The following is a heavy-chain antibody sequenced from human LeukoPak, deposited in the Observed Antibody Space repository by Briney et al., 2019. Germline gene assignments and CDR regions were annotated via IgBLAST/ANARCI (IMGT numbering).Heavy chain of an antibody. Sequence: GGSLRLSCVVSGFTFSSYAMSWVRQAPGKGLEFVSTISGSGGSTYYADSVKGRFTISRDKSKNTLYLQMNSLRAEDTAVYYCAKVAWAGWYIYYFAYWGEGTLVTVSS. CDR1: GFTFSSYA. CDR2: ISGSGGST. D-gene: IGHD6-19*01. CDR3: AKVAWAGWYIYYFAY. V-gene: IGHV3-23*01. J-gene: IGHJ4*02.